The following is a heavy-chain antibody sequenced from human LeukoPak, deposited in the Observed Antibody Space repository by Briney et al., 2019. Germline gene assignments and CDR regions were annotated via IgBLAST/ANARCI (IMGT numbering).Heavy chain of an antibody. CDR3: ARDWRQIVVATAIGFDY. CDR1: GFTFSTYV. V-gene: IGHV3-30*04. J-gene: IGHJ4*02. CDR2: ISYDGSDK. Sequence: PGGSPRLSCAASGFTFSTYVMHWVRQAPGKGLEWVAVISYDGSDKYYADSVKGRFTISRDNSKNTVYLQMNSLRAEDTAVYYCARDWRQIVVATAIGFDYWGQGTLVTVSS. D-gene: IGHD2-21*02.